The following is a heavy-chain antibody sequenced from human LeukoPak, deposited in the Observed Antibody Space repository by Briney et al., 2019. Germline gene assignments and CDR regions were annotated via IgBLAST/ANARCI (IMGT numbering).Heavy chain of an antibody. D-gene: IGHD3-16*02. J-gene: IGHJ6*03. CDR2: INPNSGGT. Sequence: GASVKVSCKASGYTFTGYYMHWVRQAPGQGLEWMGWINPNSGGTNYAQKFQGRVTMTRDASISTAYMELSRLRSDDTAVYYCARERPAAVIAFYYDYYYMDVWGKGTTVTVPS. V-gene: IGHV1-2*02. CDR3: ARERPAAVIAFYYDYYYMDV. CDR1: GYTFTGYY.